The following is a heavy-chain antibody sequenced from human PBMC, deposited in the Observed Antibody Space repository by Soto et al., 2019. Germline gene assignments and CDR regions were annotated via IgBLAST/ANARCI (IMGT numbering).Heavy chain of an antibody. J-gene: IGHJ5*01. CDR2: IYNGGSP. Sequence: PSETLSLTCTVSGDSISTDYWSWIRQPPGKRLEYIGFIYNGGSPNYSPSLESRVTISPDTSKNQFSLTLSSVTAADTAVYYCARGDWF. CDR3: ARGDWF. V-gene: IGHV4-59*01. CDR1: GDSISTDY.